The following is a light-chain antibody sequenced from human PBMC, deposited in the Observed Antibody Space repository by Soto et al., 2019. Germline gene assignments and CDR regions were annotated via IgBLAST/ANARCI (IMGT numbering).Light chain of an antibody. J-gene: IGLJ1*01. CDR3: TSYTSSSTLV. Sequence: QSALTQPASVSASPGQSIAISCTGTSNDIGGYNYVSWYQHHPGKAPKLMIYEVSNRPSGVSNRFSGSKSGDTASLTISGLQPEDEADYYCTSYTSSSTLVFGTGTKLTVL. CDR1: SNDIGGYNY. CDR2: EVS. V-gene: IGLV2-14*01.